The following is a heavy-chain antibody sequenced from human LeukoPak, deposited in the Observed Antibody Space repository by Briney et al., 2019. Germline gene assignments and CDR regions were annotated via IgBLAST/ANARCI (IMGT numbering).Heavy chain of an antibody. CDR2: ISGSGGST. D-gene: IGHD1-26*01. V-gene: IGHV3-23*01. CDR1: GLTFSSYA. J-gene: IGHJ4*02. CDR3: APHGGGSYYSTDY. Sequence: GGSLRLSCAASGLTFSSYAMSWVRQAPGKGLEWVSAISGSGGSTYYADSVKGRFTISRDNSKNTLYLQMNSLRAEDTAVYYCAPHGGGSYYSTDYWGQGTLVTVSS.